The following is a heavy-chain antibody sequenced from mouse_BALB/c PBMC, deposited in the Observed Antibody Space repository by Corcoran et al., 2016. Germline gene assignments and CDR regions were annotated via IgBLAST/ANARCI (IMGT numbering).Heavy chain of an antibody. CDR1: GYTFTSYV. CDR3: ARGTDYYAMDY. J-gene: IGHJ4*01. V-gene: IGHV1S136*01. D-gene: IGHD4-1*01. CDR2: INPYNDGT. Sequence: EVQLQQSGPELVKPGASVKMSCKASGYTFTSYVMHWVKQKPGQGIEWIGYINPYNDGTKYNEKFKGKATLTSDKSSSTAYMELSSLTSEDSAVYYCARGTDYYAMDYWGQGTSVTVSS.